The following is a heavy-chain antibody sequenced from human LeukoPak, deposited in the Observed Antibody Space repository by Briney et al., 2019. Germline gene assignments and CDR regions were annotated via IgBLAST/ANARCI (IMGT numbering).Heavy chain of an antibody. CDR1: GFTFSSYA. J-gene: IGHJ5*02. CDR3: ARHNDYGDYLNWFDP. Sequence: GGSLRLSCAASGFTFSSYAMHWVRQAPGKGLEWVAVISYDGSNKYYADSVKGRFTISRDNSKNTLYLQLNSLRAEDTAVYYCARHNDYGDYLNWFDPWGQGTLVTVSS. CDR2: ISYDGSNK. D-gene: IGHD4-17*01. V-gene: IGHV3-30*04.